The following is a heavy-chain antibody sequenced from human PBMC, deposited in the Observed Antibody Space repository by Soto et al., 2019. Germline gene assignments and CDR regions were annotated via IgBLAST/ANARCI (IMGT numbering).Heavy chain of an antibody. CDR1: GFSFGVYA. D-gene: IGHD3-22*01. V-gene: IGHV3-30-3*01. Sequence: GGSLRLSCAASGFSFGVYAMHWVRQAPGKGLEWVSVISYDGSDKYYTGSVKGRFTVSRDNSKNTLYLQMNSLRAEDTAVYYCARDYYDSSAPGDAFDIWGQGTMVTVSS. J-gene: IGHJ3*02. CDR2: ISYDGSDK. CDR3: ARDYYDSSAPGDAFDI.